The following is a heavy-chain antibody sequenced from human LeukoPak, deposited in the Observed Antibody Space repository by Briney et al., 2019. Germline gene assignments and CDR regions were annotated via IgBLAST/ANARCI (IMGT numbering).Heavy chain of an antibody. CDR1: GGSISNYY. CDR3: ASNTGTVFDY. D-gene: IGHD1-7*01. Sequence: SETLSLTCTVSGGSISNYYWSWIRQPPGKGLEWIGYVYYSGSTEYNPSLRSRVTISLDMSKHQFSLNLTSVTAADTAVYYCASNTGTVFDYWGQGARVTVSS. V-gene: IGHV4-59*01. CDR2: VYYSGST. J-gene: IGHJ4*02.